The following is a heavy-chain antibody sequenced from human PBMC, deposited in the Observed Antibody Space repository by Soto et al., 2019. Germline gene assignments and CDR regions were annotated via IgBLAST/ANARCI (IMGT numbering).Heavy chain of an antibody. V-gene: IGHV4-59*08. J-gene: IGHJ3*02. CDR2: ISYSGST. Sequence: SSETLSLTCTVSGGSISSYYWSWIRQPPGKGLEFIGYISYSGSTNYNPSLKSRVTISVNTSKNQFSLKLTSVTAADTAVYYCASRKAAAGNTFDIWGQGTMVTVSS. CDR3: ASRKAAAGNTFDI. CDR1: GGSISSYY. D-gene: IGHD6-13*01.